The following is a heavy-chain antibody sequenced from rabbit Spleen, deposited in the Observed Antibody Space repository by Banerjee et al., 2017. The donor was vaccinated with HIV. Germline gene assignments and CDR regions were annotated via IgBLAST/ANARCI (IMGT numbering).Heavy chain of an antibody. D-gene: IGHD1-1*01. V-gene: IGHV1S40*01. J-gene: IGHJ6*01. CDR3: VRWWYAVVSGGFYGMDL. CDR2: IDLVFGST. Sequence: QSLEESGGDLVKPGASLTLTCTASGLSFSSSDYICWVRQAPGKGLEWIGYIDLVFGSTYYASWVNGRFTISSHNAQNTLYLQLNSLTAADTATYFCVRWWYAVVSGGFYGMDLWGPGTLVTVS. CDR1: GLSFSSSDY.